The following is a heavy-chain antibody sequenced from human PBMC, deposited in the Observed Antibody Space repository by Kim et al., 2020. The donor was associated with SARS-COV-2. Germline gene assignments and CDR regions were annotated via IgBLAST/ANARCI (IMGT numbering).Heavy chain of an antibody. CDR1: GGSISSYY. CDR3: ARAPPIRYTITSANAFDI. J-gene: IGHJ3*02. CDR2: IYTSGST. D-gene: IGHD5-12*01. V-gene: IGHV4-4*07. Sequence: SETLSLTCTVSGGSISSYYWSWIRQPAGKGLEWIGRIYTSGSTNYNPSLKSRVTMSVDTSKNQFSLKLSSVTAADTAVYYCARAPPIRYTITSANAFDIWGQGTMVTVSS.